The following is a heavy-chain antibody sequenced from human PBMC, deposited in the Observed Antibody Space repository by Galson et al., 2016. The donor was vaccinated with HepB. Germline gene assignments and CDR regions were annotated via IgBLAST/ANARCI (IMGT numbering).Heavy chain of an antibody. CDR3: ARGHWNLQPGDY. J-gene: IGHJ4*02. CDR1: GYTFTSYD. V-gene: IGHV1-8*01. D-gene: IGHD1-1*01. Sequence: SCKASGYTFTSYDINWVRQATGQGLEWMGRINPNSGNTGYAQKFQGRVTMTRNTSITTAYMELSSLRSEDTAVYYCARGHWNLQPGDYWGQGTLVTVSS. CDR2: INPNSGNT.